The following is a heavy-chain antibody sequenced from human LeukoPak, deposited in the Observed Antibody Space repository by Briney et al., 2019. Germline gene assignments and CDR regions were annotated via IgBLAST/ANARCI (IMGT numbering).Heavy chain of an antibody. CDR1: GYSFTTYA. V-gene: IGHV7-4-1*02. D-gene: IGHD3-16*02. CDR2: INPNTGNP. CDR3: ARAYQPLVGLSLPDY. J-gene: IGHJ4*02. Sequence: GASVKVSCKASGYSFTTYAMNWLRQAPGQGLEWMGWINPNTGNPTYAPGFTGRFVFSLDTSVSTAYLQISGLKADDTAVYYCARAYQPLVGLSLPDYWGQGTLVSVSS.